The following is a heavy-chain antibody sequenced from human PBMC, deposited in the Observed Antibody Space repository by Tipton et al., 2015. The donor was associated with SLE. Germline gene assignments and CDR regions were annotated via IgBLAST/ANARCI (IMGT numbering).Heavy chain of an antibody. CDR1: GYTFTGYY. V-gene: IGHV1-2*06. J-gene: IGHJ4*02. Sequence: LVQSGPEVKKPGASVKVSCKASGYTFTGYYMHWVRQAPGQGLEWMGRINPNSGGTNYAQKFQGRVTMTRDTSISTAYMELSRLRSDDTAVYYCARDRGKLGMDLYYWGQGTLVTVSS. CDR3: ARDRGKLGMDLYY. D-gene: IGHD7-27*01. CDR2: INPNSGGT.